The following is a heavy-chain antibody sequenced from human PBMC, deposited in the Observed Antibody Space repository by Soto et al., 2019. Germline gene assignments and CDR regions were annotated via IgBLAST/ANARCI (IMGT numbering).Heavy chain of an antibody. V-gene: IGHV4-39*01. CDR3: ARHDYGGFGL. CDR1: GGSISRSSYY. D-gene: IGHD4-17*01. J-gene: IGHJ4*02. Sequence: QLQLQESGPGLVKPSETLSLTCTVSGGSISRSSYYWGWIRQPPGKGLEWIGTIYYSGSTYYNPSLKSRVTISVDTSKNQFSLKLSSVTAADTAVYYCARHDYGGFGLWGQGTLVTVSS. CDR2: IYYSGST.